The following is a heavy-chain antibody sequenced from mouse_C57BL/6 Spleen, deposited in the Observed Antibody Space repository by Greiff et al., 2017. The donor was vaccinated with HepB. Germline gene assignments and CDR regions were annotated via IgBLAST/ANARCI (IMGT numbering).Heavy chain of an antibody. Sequence: EVMLVESGEGLVKPGGSLKLSCAASGFTFSSYAMSWVRQTPEKRLEWVAYISSGGDYIYYADTVKGRFTISRDNARNTLYLQMSSLKSEDTAMYYCTREDYGVYAMDYWGQGTSVTVSS. CDR3: TREDYGVYAMDY. V-gene: IGHV5-9-1*02. CDR1: GFTFSSYA. J-gene: IGHJ4*01. CDR2: ISSGGDYI. D-gene: IGHD1-1*01.